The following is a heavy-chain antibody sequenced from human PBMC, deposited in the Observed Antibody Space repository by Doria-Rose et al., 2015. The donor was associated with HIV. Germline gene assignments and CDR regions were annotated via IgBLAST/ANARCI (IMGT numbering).Heavy chain of an antibody. CDR1: GFSFESYA. Sequence: VQLVETGGGLVQPGRSLRLSCVGSGFSFESYAMHWVRLAPGKGLEWVAGISCDSGAEGNADSVKGRFTISRDNAKKAVYLEMRSLRPEDTAFYYCAKAPIIGPKYYLYMDVWGKGTSVTVSS. V-gene: IGHV3-9*01. J-gene: IGHJ6*03. CDR2: ISCDSGAE. CDR3: AKAPIIGPKYYLYMDV. D-gene: IGHD3-10*01.